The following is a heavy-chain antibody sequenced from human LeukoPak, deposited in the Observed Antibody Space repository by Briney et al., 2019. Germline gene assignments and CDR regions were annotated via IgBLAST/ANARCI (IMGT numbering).Heavy chain of an antibody. CDR2: IYYSGST. CDR1: GGSISSYY. CDR3: ARSVTYYYGSGSYYNGFYFDY. V-gene: IGHV4-59*08. Sequence: SETLSVTCTVSGGSISSYYWSWIRQPPGKGLEWIGYIYYSGSTNYNPSLKSRVTISVDTSKNQFSLKLSSVTAADTAVYYCARSVTYYYGSGSYYNGFYFDYWGQGTLVTVSS. J-gene: IGHJ4*02. D-gene: IGHD3-10*01.